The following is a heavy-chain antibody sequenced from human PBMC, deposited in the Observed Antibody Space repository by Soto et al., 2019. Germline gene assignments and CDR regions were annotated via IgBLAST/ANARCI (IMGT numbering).Heavy chain of an antibody. Sequence: LRLSCAASGFTFSSYAMSWVRQAPGKGLEWVSAISGSGGSTYYAGSVKGRFTISRDNSKNTLYLQMNSLRAEDTAVYYCAKDGVLRFLEWLLYYDYWGQGTLVTVSS. CDR2: ISGSGGST. J-gene: IGHJ4*02. CDR3: AKDGVLRFLEWLLYYDY. V-gene: IGHV3-23*01. CDR1: GFTFSSYA. D-gene: IGHD3-3*01.